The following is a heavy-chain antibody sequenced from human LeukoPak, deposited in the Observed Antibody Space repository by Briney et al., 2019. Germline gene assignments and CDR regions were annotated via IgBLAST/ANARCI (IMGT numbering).Heavy chain of an antibody. Sequence: ASVKVSCKASGYTFTGYYMRWVRQAPGPGLEWMGWINPNSSGTNYAQKFQGRVTMIRDKTISNAFLLLSRLVTDDNAVDYCVRAPSLYYYAYYFDYWGQGTLVTVSS. CDR3: VRAPSLYYYAYYFDY. CDR1: GYTFTGYY. J-gene: IGHJ4*02. CDR2: INPNSSGT. D-gene: IGHD3-10*01. V-gene: IGHV1-2*02.